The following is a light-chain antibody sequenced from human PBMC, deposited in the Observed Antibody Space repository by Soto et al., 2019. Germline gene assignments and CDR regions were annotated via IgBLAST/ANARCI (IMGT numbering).Light chain of an antibody. V-gene: IGKV4-1*01. CDR3: QQYNSTNT. CDR2: WAS. CDR1: QSVLYSSNNKNY. J-gene: IGKJ2*01. Sequence: DIVMTQSPDSLAVSLGERATINCKSSQSVLYSSNNKNYLAWYQQKPGQPPKLLIYWASTRESGVPDRFSGSGSGTDFTRTISGLKAEDLAVYYCQQYNSTNTFGQGTKLESK.